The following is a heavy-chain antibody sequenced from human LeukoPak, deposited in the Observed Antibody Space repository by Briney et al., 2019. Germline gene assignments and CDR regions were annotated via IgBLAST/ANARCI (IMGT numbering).Heavy chain of an antibody. CDR1: GGSFSGYY. CDR3: ARRLVATITSAFDI. D-gene: IGHD5-12*01. CDR2: INHSGST. Sequence: SETLSLTCAVYGGSFSGYYWSWIRQPPGKGLEWIGEINHSGSTNYNPSLKSRVTISVDTSKNQFSLKLSSVTAADTAVYYCARRLVATITSAFDIWGQGTMVTVSS. V-gene: IGHV4-34*01. J-gene: IGHJ3*02.